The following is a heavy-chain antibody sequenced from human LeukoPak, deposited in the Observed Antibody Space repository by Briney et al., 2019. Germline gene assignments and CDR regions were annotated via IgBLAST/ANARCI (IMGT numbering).Heavy chain of an antibody. CDR2: IRQDGGEK. D-gene: IGHD6-13*01. J-gene: IGHJ4*01. V-gene: IGHV3-7*01. Sequence: GGSLRLSCAASGFTFSSYWMSWVRQAPGKGLEWVASIRQDGGEKSYVDSVKGRFTISRDNTKNSLYLQMSSLRAEDTAVYYCARDGTAAGLYFDLWGPGTLVTVSS. CDR1: GFTFSSYW. CDR3: ARDGTAAGLYFDL.